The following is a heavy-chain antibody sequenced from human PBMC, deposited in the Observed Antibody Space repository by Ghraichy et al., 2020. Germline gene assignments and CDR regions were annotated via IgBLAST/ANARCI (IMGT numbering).Heavy chain of an antibody. CDR2: IKQDVSEK. CDR3: ARVKYSVGTFDL. CDR1: GYSFSSYW. J-gene: IGHJ3*01. Sequence: LSLTCAASGYSFSSYWMSWVCQVPRKGLEWVDNIKQDVSEKYYVDSVKGRFTTSRDNAKNSLHLRMNSLRAEETAVYYCARVKYSVGTFDLWGPGTMVPVSS. V-gene: IGHV3-7*04. D-gene: IGHD5/OR15-5a*01.